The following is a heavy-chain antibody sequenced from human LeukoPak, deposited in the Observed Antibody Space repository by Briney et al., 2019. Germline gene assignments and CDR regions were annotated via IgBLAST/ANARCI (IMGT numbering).Heavy chain of an antibody. Sequence: TSETLSLTCAVSGGPISSGGYSWSWIRQPPGKGLEWIGYIYHSGSTYYNPSLKSRVTISVDRSKNQFSLKLSSVTAADTAVYYCARAGYGDYVSDWGQGTLVTVSS. D-gene: IGHD4-17*01. CDR2: IYHSGST. V-gene: IGHV4-30-2*01. CDR1: GGPISSGGYS. J-gene: IGHJ4*02. CDR3: ARAGYGDYVSD.